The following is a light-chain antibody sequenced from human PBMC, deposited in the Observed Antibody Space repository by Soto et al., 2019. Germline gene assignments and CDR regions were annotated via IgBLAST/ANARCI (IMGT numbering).Light chain of an antibody. CDR1: SSDVGGYNY. J-gene: IGLJ2*01. CDR2: DVG. V-gene: IGLV2-11*01. CDR3: CSYAGSYTLV. Sequence: QSALTQPRSVSGSPGQSVTISCTGTSSDVGGYNYVSWYQQHPGKAPKLMIYDVGKRPSGVPDRFSGSKSGNTASLTISGLQAEDEADYYCCSYAGSYTLVFGGGTKLTVL.